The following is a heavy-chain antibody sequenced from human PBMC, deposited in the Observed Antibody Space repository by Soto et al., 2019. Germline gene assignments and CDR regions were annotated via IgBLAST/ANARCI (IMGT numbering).Heavy chain of an antibody. V-gene: IGHV3-33*01. CDR2: IWYDGSNK. D-gene: IGHD1-26*01. CDR1: GFTFSSYG. J-gene: IGHJ3*01. Sequence: QVQLVESGGGVVQPGRSLRLSCAASGFTFSSYGMHWVRQAPGKGLEWVAVIWYDGSNKYYADSVKGRFTISRDNSKNRLYLQMNSLRAEDTAVYYCARDRGIGGGAFDLWGQGTMVTVSS. CDR3: ARDRGIGGGAFDL.